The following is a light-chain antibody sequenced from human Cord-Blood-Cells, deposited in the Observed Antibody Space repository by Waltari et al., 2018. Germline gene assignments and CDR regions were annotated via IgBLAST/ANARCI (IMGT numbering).Light chain of an antibody. CDR3: QQYGSSPMYT. J-gene: IGKJ2*01. CDR1: QSVSSSY. CDR2: GAS. V-gene: IGKV3-20*01. Sequence: EIVLTQSPGTLSMSPGERATLPCSASQSVSSSYLAWYQQKPGQAPRILIYGASSRATGIPDRFSGSGSGTDFTLTISRLEPEDFAVYYCQQYGSSPMYTFGQGTKLEIK.